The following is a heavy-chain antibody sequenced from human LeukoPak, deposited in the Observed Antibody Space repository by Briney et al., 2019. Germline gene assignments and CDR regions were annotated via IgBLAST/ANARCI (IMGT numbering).Heavy chain of an antibody. J-gene: IGHJ4*02. CDR1: GYTFTSYY. V-gene: IGHV1-46*01. CDR2: INPSGGSA. Sequence: ASVKVSCKASGYTFTSYYIHWVRQAPGQGLECMGLINPSGGSASYSQKFRGRVTMTRDMSTSTVYMELSSLRSEDTAVYYCARDQGGGTYFDYWGQGTLVTVSS. CDR3: ARDQGGGTYFDY. D-gene: IGHD2-15*01.